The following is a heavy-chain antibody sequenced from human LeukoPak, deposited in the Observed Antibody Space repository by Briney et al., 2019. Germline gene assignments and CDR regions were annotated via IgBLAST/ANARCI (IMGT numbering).Heavy chain of an antibody. CDR3: ARVTTGGYYNC. J-gene: IGHJ4*02. CDR2: IYTTGSA. CDR1: GGSISSGTYY. Sequence: SETLSLTCNASGGSISSGTYYWTWIRQPAGKGLEWIGRIYTTGSANYNPSLKSRVTMSTDTSKNQFSLKLSSVTAADTAVYYCARVTTGGYYNCWGQGTLVTVSS. V-gene: IGHV4-61*02. D-gene: IGHD3-22*01.